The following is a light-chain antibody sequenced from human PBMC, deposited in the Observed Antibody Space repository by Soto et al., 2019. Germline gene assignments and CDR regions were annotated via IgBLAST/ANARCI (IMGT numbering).Light chain of an antibody. CDR1: QSVLYSSNNTNY. CDR2: WAS. Sequence: DIVMTQSPDSLAVSLGERATINCKSSQSVLYSSNNTNYLAWYQQKPGQPTKVLIFWASTRASGVPDRFSGSGSGTDCTLTIISLPAEDVAIYYCQQYYSTPPTCGQGTNVEI. CDR3: QQYYSTPPT. J-gene: IGKJ1*01. V-gene: IGKV4-1*01.